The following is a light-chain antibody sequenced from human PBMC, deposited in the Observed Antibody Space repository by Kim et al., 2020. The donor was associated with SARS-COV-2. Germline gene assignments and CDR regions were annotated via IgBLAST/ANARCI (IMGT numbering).Light chain of an antibody. CDR3: QVWDSSSDHRV. Sequence: APGKTARLTCGGNNIGSKSVLWYQQKPGQAPVLVIYYDSDRPSGIPERFSGSNSGNTATLTISRVEAGDEADYYCQVWDSSSDHRVFGGGTQLTV. CDR1: NIGSKS. J-gene: IGLJ3*02. CDR2: YDS. V-gene: IGLV3-21*04.